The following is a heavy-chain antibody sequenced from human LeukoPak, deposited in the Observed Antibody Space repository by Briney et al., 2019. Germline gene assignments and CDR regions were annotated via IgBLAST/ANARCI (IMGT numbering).Heavy chain of an antibody. CDR3: ARDIGWLQGIYFDY. CDR2: IYATTESA. D-gene: IGHD5-24*01. Sequence: SETLSLTCTVSGGAMTNYYWSWIRQPAGKGLEWIGQIYATTESANYNPSLKSRVTISVDTSKNQFSLKLSSVTAADTAVYYCARDIGWLQGIYFDYWGQGTLVTVSS. V-gene: IGHV4-4*07. J-gene: IGHJ4*02. CDR1: GGAMTNYY.